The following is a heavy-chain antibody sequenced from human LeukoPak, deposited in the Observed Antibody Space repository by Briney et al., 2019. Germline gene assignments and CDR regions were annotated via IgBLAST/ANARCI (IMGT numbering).Heavy chain of an antibody. CDR3: ARQYCSSTSCYGWYYDSSGYSAFDY. V-gene: IGHV4-59*12. Sequence: PSETLSLTCTVSGGSISSYYWSWIRQPPGKGLEWIGYIYYSGSTNYNPSLKSRVTISVDTSKNQFSLKLSSVTAADTAVYYCARQYCSSTSCYGWYYDSSGYSAFDYWGQGTLVTVSS. D-gene: IGHD2-2*01. J-gene: IGHJ4*02. CDR2: IYYSGST. CDR1: GGSISSYY.